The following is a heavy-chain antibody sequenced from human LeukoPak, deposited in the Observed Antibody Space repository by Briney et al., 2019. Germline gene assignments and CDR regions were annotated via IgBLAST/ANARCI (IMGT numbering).Heavy chain of an antibody. CDR3: ARYPYNDGDYTRESGY. Sequence: PSETLSLTCAVYGGSFSGYSWSWIRHPPGKGLEWIGYIHYSGDTNYNSSLKTRVTISRDASKNQCCLKLGSVAASYTAIYGCARYPYNDGDYTRESGYWGQGIPVTVSS. CDR1: GGSFSGYS. CDR2: IHYSGDT. J-gene: IGHJ4*02. V-gene: IGHV4-34*11. D-gene: IGHD4-17*01.